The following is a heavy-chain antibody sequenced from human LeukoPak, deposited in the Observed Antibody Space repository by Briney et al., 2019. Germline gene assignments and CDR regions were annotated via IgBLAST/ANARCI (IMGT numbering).Heavy chain of an antibody. CDR3: ARDSGYGSGSYIPVGDY. J-gene: IGHJ4*02. D-gene: IGHD3-10*01. Sequence: PSETLSLTCAVYGGSFSGYYWSWIGQPPGKGLEWIGEINHSGSTNYNPSLKSRVTISVDTSKNQFSLKLSSVTAADTAVYYCARDSGYGSGSYIPVGDYWGQGTLVTVSS. CDR2: INHSGST. V-gene: IGHV4-34*01. CDR1: GGSFSGYY.